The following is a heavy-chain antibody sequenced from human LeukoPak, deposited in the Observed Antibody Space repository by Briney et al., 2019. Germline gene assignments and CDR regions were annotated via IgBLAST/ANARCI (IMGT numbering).Heavy chain of an antibody. CDR1: GYTFTSYY. D-gene: IGHD3-10*01. CDR2: INPSGGST. V-gene: IGHV1-46*01. J-gene: IGHJ5*02. CDR3: ARGVTMVRGVIISPWFDP. Sequence: ASVKVSCKASGYTFTSYYMHWVRQAPGQGLEWMGIINPSGGSTSYAQKFQGRVTMTRDTSTSTVYMELSSLRSEDMAVYYCARGVTMVRGVIISPWFDPWGQGTLVTVSS.